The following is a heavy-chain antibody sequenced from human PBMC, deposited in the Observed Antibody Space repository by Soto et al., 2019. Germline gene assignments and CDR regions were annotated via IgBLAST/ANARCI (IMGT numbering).Heavy chain of an antibody. D-gene: IGHD6-6*01. CDR2: IYISGSSAIT. CDR1: GGSISSDY. CDR3: ARGKQLVGYYYYGMDV. Sequence: PSETLSLTCIVSGGSISSDYWSWIRQSAGKGLEWIGRIYISGSSAITNYTPSLKSRVTMAGDTSKNQFSLKLSSVTAADTAVYYCARGKQLVGYYYYGMDVWGQGTTVTVSS. V-gene: IGHV4-4*07. J-gene: IGHJ6*02.